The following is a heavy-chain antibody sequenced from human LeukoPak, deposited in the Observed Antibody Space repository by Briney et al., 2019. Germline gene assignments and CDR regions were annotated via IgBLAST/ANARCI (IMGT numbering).Heavy chain of an antibody. CDR3: ARDSGTTVTPFDYGMDV. Sequence: ASVKVSCKASGGTFSSYAISWVRQAPGQGLEWMGRIIPILGIANYAQKFQGRVTITADKSTSTAYMELSSLRSEDTAVYYCARDSGTTVTPFDYGMDVWGQGTTVTVSS. D-gene: IGHD4-17*01. CDR1: GGTFSSYA. V-gene: IGHV1-69*04. J-gene: IGHJ6*02. CDR2: IIPILGIA.